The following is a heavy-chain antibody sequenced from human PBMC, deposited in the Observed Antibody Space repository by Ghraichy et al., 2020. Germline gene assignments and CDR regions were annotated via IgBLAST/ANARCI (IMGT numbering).Heavy chain of an antibody. J-gene: IGHJ4*02. Sequence: SQTLSLTCTVSGGSISSYYWSWIRQPPGKGLEWIGYIYTSGSTNYNPSLKSRVTISVDTSKNQFSLKLSSVTAADTAVYYCARHGGIAVAGDVIFFDYWGQGTLVTVSS. CDR1: GGSISSYY. V-gene: IGHV4-4*09. D-gene: IGHD6-19*01. CDR2: IYTSGST. CDR3: ARHGGIAVAGDVIFFDY.